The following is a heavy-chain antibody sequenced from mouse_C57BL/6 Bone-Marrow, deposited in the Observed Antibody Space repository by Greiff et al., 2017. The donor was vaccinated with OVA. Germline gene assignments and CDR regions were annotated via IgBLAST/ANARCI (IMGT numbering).Heavy chain of an antibody. V-gene: IGHV14-4*01. CDR3: TTGGPPPWFAY. CDR2: IDPENGDT. D-gene: IGHD3-3*01. CDR1: GFNIKDDY. J-gene: IGHJ3*01. Sequence: VQLKESGAELVRPGASVKLSCTASGFNIKDDYMHWVKQRPEQGLEWIGWIDPENGDTEYAAKFQGKATITADTSSNTAYLQLSSLTSEDTAVYYCTTGGPPPWFAYWGQGTLVTVSA.